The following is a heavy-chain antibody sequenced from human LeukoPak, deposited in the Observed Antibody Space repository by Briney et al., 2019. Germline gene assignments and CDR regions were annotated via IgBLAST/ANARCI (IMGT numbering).Heavy chain of an antibody. CDR2: INAANGNT. Sequence: ASVKVSCKASGYTCTSYGISWVRQAPGQGLEWMGWINAANGNTQYSQKFQGRVTITRDTSASTAYMELSSLRSEDTAVYYCARGAPIRVAVAATFDPWGQGTLVTVPS. CDR1: GYTCTSYG. J-gene: IGHJ5*02. CDR3: ARGAPIRVAVAATFDP. D-gene: IGHD6-19*01. V-gene: IGHV1-18*01.